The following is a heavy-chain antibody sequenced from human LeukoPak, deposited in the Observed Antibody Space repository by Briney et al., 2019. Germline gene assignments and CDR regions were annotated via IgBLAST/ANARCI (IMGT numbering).Heavy chain of an antibody. Sequence: GASVKVSCKASGYTFTSYGISWVRQAPGQGLEWMGWISAYNGNTNYAQKLQGRVTMTTDTSTSTAYMELRSLRSDDTAVYYCARASQYFDHNYYYYMDVWGKGTTVTISS. CDR3: ARASQYFDHNYYYYMDV. V-gene: IGHV1-18*01. CDR1: GYTFTSYG. CDR2: ISAYNGNT. J-gene: IGHJ6*03. D-gene: IGHD3-9*01.